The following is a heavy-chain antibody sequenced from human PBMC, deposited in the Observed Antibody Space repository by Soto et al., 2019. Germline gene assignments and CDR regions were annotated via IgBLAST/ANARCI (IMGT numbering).Heavy chain of an antibody. CDR3: AKVRGYYDSSGYYPDY. Sequence: GGSLRLSCAASGFTFSSYAMSWVRQAPGKGLEWVSAISGSGGSTYYADSVKGRFTISRDNSKNTLYLQMNSLRAEDTAVYHCAKVRGYYDSSGYYPDYWGQGTLVTVSS. CDR2: ISGSGGST. D-gene: IGHD3-22*01. J-gene: IGHJ4*02. CDR1: GFTFSSYA. V-gene: IGHV3-23*01.